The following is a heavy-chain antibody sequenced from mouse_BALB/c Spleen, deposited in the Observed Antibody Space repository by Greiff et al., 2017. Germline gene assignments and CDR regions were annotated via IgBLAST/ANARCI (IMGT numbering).Heavy chain of an antibody. V-gene: IGHV1-80*01. CDR3: ARKSTMITTGYCEN. CDR1: GYAFSSDW. Sequence: QVQLQQSGAELVRPGSSVKISCKASGYAFSSDWMNWVKQRPGQGLEWIGQIYPGDGDTNYNGKFKGKATLTADKSSSTDYMQLSSLTSEDSAVYFCARKSTMITTGYCENGGQGSTQTV. J-gene: IGHJ2*01. CDR2: IYPGDGDT. D-gene: IGHD2-4*01.